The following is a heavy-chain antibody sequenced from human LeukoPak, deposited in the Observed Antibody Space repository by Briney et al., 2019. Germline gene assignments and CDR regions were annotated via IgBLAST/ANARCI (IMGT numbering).Heavy chain of an antibody. V-gene: IGHV3-48*03. CDR2: ISSSDSTI. CDR1: GFTFSSYE. Sequence: GSLRLSCAASGFTFSSYEMNWVRQAPGKGLEWVSYISSSDSTIYYADSVKGRFTISRDNAKNSLYLQMNSLRAEDTAVYYCARERRDGYNSGGMDVWGQGTTVTVSS. J-gene: IGHJ6*02. CDR3: ARERRDGYNSGGMDV. D-gene: IGHD5-24*01.